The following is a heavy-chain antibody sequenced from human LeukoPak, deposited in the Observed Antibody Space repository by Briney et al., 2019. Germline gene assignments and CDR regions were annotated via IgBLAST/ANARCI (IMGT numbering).Heavy chain of an antibody. J-gene: IGHJ5*02. Sequence: SETLSLTCTVSGGSISSSSYYWGWIRQPPGKGLEWIGSIYYSGSTNYNPSLKSRVTISVDTSKNQFSLKLSSVTAADTAVYYCARGGSSWYVDYSWFDPWGQGTLVTVSS. V-gene: IGHV4-39*07. CDR3: ARGGSSWYVDYSWFDP. D-gene: IGHD6-13*01. CDR2: IYYSGST. CDR1: GGSISSSSYY.